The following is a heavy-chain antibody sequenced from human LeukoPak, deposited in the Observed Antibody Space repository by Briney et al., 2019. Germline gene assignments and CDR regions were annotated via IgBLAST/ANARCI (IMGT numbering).Heavy chain of an antibody. CDR2: IYYSGST. J-gene: IGHJ5*02. Sequence: SETLSLTCTVSGGSISSYYWSWIRQPPGKGLEWIGYIYYSGSTNYNPSLKSRVTISVDTSKNQFSLKLSSVTAADTAVYYCARDRTYYYDSSARYNWFDPWGQGTLVTVSS. D-gene: IGHD3-22*01. CDR3: ARDRTYYYDSSARYNWFDP. V-gene: IGHV4-59*12. CDR1: GGSISSYY.